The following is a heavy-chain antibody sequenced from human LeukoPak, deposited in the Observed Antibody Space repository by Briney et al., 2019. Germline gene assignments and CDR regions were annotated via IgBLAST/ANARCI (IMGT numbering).Heavy chain of an antibody. V-gene: IGHV3-43*02. CDR3: AKGPIDYGDYRARFDY. D-gene: IGHD4-17*01. CDR2: ISGDGGST. CDR1: GFTFDDYA. Sequence: GGSLRLSCAASGFTFDDYAMHWVRQAPGKGLEWVSLISGDGGSTYYADSVKGRFTISRDNSKNSLYLQMNSLRTEDTALYYCAKGPIDYGDYRARFDYWGQGTLVTVSS. J-gene: IGHJ4*02.